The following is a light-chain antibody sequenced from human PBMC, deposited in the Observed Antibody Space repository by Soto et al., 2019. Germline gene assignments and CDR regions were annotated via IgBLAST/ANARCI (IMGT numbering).Light chain of an antibody. CDR1: SSDVGGYKY. Sequence: QSALTQPASVSGSPGQSITMSCTGTSSDVGGYKYVSWYQQHPGKAPKLIIYEVKNRPSGVSNRFSGSKSGNTASLTISGLQAEDEADYYCASYTSSSTLEVFGGGTKVTVL. J-gene: IGLJ3*02. V-gene: IGLV2-14*01. CDR3: ASYTSSSTLEV. CDR2: EVK.